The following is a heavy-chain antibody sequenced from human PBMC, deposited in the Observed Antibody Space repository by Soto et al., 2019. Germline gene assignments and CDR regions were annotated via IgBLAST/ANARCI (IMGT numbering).Heavy chain of an antibody. V-gene: IGHV4-31*03. J-gene: IGHJ4*02. CDR1: GGSISSGGYY. CDR3: AREDADYYGSGSGYYFDY. Sequence: QVQLQESGPGLVKPSQTLSLTCTVSGGSISSGGYYWSWIRQHPGKGLEWIGYIYYSGSTYYNPSLKSRVTISVDTSKNQFSLKLSSVTAADTAVYYCAREDADYYGSGSGYYFDYWGQGTLVTVSS. D-gene: IGHD3-10*01. CDR2: IYYSGST.